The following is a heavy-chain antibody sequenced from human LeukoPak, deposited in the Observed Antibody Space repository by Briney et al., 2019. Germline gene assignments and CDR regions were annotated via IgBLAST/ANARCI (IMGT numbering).Heavy chain of an antibody. J-gene: IGHJ4*02. CDR3: ARGYYDILTGYYRLSYYFDY. CDR2: IYYSGST. Sequence: SETLSLTCTVSGGSISSGDYYWSWIRQPPGKGMEWTGYIYYSGSTYYNPSLKSRVTISVYTSKNQFSLKLSSVTAADTAVYYCARGYYDILTGYYRLSYYFDYWAREPWSPSPQ. CDR1: GGSISSGDYY. D-gene: IGHD3-9*01. V-gene: IGHV4-30-4*08.